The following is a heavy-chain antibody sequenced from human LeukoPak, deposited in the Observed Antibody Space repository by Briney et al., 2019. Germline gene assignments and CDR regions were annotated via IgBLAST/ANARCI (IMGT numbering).Heavy chain of an antibody. J-gene: IGHJ6*02. V-gene: IGHV4-34*01. CDR2: INHSGST. Sequence: PSETLSLTCAVYGGSFSGYYWSWIRQPPGKGLEWIGEINHSGSTNYNPSLESRVTISVDTSKNQFSLKLSSVTAADTAVYYCAVTGTNDYYYYYGMDVWGQGTTVTVSS. CDR3: AVTGTNDYYYYYGMDV. D-gene: IGHD1-20*01. CDR1: GGSFSGYY.